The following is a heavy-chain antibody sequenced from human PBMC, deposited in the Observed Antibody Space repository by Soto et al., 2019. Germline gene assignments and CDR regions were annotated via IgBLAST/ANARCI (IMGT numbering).Heavy chain of an antibody. CDR1: GFTFSSYA. CDR2: ISGSGGST. J-gene: IGHJ3*02. D-gene: IGHD3-3*01. Sequence: GGSLRLSCAASGFTFSSYAMSWVRQAPGKGLEWVSAISGSGGSTYYADSVKGRFTISRDNSKNTLYLQMNSLRAEDTAVYYCAKVDNDFWSGEYKRSGRENAFDIWGQGTMVTVSS. V-gene: IGHV3-23*01. CDR3: AKVDNDFWSGEYKRSGRENAFDI.